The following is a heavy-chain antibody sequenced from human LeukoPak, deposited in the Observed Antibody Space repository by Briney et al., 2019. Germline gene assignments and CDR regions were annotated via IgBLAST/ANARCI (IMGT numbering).Heavy chain of an antibody. J-gene: IGHJ5*02. V-gene: IGHV4-39*07. D-gene: IGHD2-2*01. CDR2: INHSGST. CDR3: ARRPRYCSSTSCYAGRNWFDP. Sequence: SETLSLTCTVSGGSISSSSYYWGWIRQPPGKGLEWIGEINHSGSTNYNPSLKSRVTISVDTSKNQFSLKLSSVTAADTAVYYCARRPRYCSSTSCYAGRNWFDPWGQGTLVTVSS. CDR1: GGSISSSSYY.